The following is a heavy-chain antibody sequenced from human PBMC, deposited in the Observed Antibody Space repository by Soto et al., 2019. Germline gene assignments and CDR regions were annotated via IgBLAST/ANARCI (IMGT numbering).Heavy chain of an antibody. CDR2: ISSYNGDT. J-gene: IGHJ6*02. D-gene: IGHD5-12*01. CDR1: GYTFTRSG. CDR3: AREGVAPSSYYCMDV. V-gene: IGHV1-18*01. Sequence: GASVKVSCKASGYTFTRSGISWVRQAPGQGPEWMGWISSYNGDTNYAQTFQGRVTMATDTSTSTAYMELRSLRSDDTAVYYCAREGVAPSSYYCMDVWGQATPVTVSS.